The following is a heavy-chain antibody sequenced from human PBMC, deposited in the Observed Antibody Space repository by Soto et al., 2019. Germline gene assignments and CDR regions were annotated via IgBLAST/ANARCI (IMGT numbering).Heavy chain of an antibody. V-gene: IGHV3-23*01. J-gene: IGHJ4*02. CDR3: AKAPFIVVVPAAHDY. D-gene: IGHD2-2*01. CDR1: GFTFSSYE. Sequence: GGSLRLSCGASGFTFSSYEMNWVRQAPGKGLEWVSAISGSGGSTYYADSVKGRFTISRDNSKNTLYLQMNSLRAEDTAVYYCAKAPFIVVVPAAHDYWGQGTLVTVSS. CDR2: ISGSGGST.